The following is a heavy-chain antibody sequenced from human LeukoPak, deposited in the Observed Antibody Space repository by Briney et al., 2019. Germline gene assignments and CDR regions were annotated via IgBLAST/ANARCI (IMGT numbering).Heavy chain of an antibody. D-gene: IGHD3-22*01. CDR2: IYTSGST. CDR1: GGSISSGSYY. Sequence: PSQTLSLTCTVSGGSISSGSYYWSWIRQPAGKGLEWIGRIYTSGSTNYNASLKSRVTISVDRSKNQFSLKLSSVSAADTAVYYCARLRSQHYYDSSGYYNYYYYYYMDVWGKGTTVTISS. J-gene: IGHJ6*03. CDR3: ARLRSQHYYDSSGYYNYYYYYYMDV. V-gene: IGHV4-61*02.